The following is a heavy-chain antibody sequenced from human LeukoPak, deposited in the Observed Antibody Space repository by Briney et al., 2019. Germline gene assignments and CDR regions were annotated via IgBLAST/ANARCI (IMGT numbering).Heavy chain of an antibody. Sequence: GGSLRVSCAASGFTFTTFGMNWVRQAPGKGLEWVSYISRSATTIYYADSVKGRFTISRDDAKSSLYLQMNSLRAEDTALYYCARMSSGYYDDYWGQGTLVTVSS. CDR3: ARMSSGYYDDY. CDR1: GFTFTTFG. J-gene: IGHJ4*02. CDR2: ISRSATTI. D-gene: IGHD3-22*01. V-gene: IGHV3-48*01.